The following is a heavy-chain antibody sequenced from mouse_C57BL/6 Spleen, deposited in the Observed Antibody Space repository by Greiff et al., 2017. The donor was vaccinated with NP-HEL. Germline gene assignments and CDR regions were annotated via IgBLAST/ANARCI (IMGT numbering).Heavy chain of an antibody. J-gene: IGHJ4*01. V-gene: IGHV1-69*01. CDR1: GYTFTSYW. CDR3: ARKGYGSSYRGAMDC. Sequence: VQLQQPGAELVMPGASVKLSCKASGYTFTSYWMHWVKQRPGQGLEWIGEIDPSDSYTNYNQKFKDKSTLTVDKSSSTAYMQLSSLTSEDSAVYYCARKGYGSSYRGAMDCWGQGTSVTVSS. CDR2: IDPSDSYT. D-gene: IGHD1-1*01.